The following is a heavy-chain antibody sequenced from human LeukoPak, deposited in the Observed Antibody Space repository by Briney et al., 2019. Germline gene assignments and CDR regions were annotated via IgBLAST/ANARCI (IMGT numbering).Heavy chain of an antibody. CDR3: ARDPDEQQLVYYFDY. Sequence: PGGSLRFSCAASGFTFSSYAMHWVRQAPGKGLEWVAVISYDGSNKYYADSVKGRFTISRDNSKNTLYLQMNSLRAEDTAVYYCARDPDEQQLVYYFDYWGQGTLVTVSS. CDR2: ISYDGSNK. D-gene: IGHD6-13*01. V-gene: IGHV3-30-3*01. CDR1: GFTFSSYA. J-gene: IGHJ4*02.